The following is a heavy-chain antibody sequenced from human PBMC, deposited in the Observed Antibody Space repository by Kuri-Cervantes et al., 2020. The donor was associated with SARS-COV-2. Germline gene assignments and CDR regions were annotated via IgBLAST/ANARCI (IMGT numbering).Heavy chain of an antibody. D-gene: IGHD2-2*01. V-gene: IGHV4-4*02. J-gene: IGHJ6*02. CDR2: IYHSGST. Sequence: GSLRLSCAVSGGSISSSNWWSWVRQPPGKGLEWIGEIYHSGSTNYNPSLKSRVTISVDKSKNQFSLRLSSVTAADTAVYYCARVGRSTSCPSLCYGMDVWGQGTTVTVSS. CDR1: GGSISSSNW. CDR3: ARVGRSTSCPSLCYGMDV.